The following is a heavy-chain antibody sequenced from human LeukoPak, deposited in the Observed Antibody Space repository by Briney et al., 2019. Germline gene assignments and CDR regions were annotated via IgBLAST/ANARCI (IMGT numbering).Heavy chain of an antibody. CDR2: MYYSGSA. CDR1: GGSVSSGSYH. Sequence: SETLSLTCTVSGGSVSSGSYHWSWIRQPPGKGLEWIGHMYYSGSANHNPSLKSRLTISVDTSKNQFSLRLSSVTAADTAVYYCARVVANWFDPWGQGTLVTVSS. V-gene: IGHV4-61*01. D-gene: IGHD5-12*01. CDR3: ARVVANWFDP. J-gene: IGHJ5*02.